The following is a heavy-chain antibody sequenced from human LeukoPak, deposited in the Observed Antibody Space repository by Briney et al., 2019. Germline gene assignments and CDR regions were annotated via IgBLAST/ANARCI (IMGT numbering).Heavy chain of an antibody. CDR2: IDPNSGGT. Sequence: GASVKVSCKASGYTFTGYYLHWVRQAPGQGLEWMGWIDPNSGGTNYAQKFQGRVTMTRDTSTSTVYMELSSLRSEDTAVYYCAREGADYGDYDYWGQGTLVTVSS. CDR1: GYTFTGYY. CDR3: AREGADYGDYDY. V-gene: IGHV1-2*02. D-gene: IGHD4-17*01. J-gene: IGHJ4*02.